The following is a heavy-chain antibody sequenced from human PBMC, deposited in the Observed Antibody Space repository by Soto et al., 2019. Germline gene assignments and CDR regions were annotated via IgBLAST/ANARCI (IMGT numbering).Heavy chain of an antibody. J-gene: IGHJ6*02. V-gene: IGHV1-8*01. CDR3: ARGEVVPAAMDYYGMDV. D-gene: IGHD2-2*01. Sequence: ASVKVSCKASGYTFTSYDINWVRQATGQGLEWMGWMNPNSGNTGYAQKFQGRVTMTRNTSISTAYMELSSLRSEDTAVYYCARGEVVPAAMDYYGMDVWGQGTTVTVSS. CDR2: MNPNSGNT. CDR1: GYTFTSYD.